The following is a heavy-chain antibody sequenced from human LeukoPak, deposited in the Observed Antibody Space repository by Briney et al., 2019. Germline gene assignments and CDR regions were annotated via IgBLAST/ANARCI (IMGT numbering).Heavy chain of an antibody. D-gene: IGHD3-3*01. J-gene: IGHJ6*03. Sequence: SETLSLTCTVSGGSISSSSYYWCWIRQRPGKGLEWIGSIYYSGSTYYNPSLKSRVTISVDTSKNQFSLKLSSVTAADTAVYYCARLHYDFWSGSTYYMDVWGKGTTVTVSS. V-gene: IGHV4-39*01. CDR2: IYYSGST. CDR1: GGSISSSSYY. CDR3: ARLHYDFWSGSTYYMDV.